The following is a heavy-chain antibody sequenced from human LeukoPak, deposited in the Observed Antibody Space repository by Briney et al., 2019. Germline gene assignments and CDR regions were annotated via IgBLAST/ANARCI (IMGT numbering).Heavy chain of an antibody. CDR3: ARGEGLPAAIGGVSWENWFDP. J-gene: IGHJ5*02. CDR2: MSPNSGDT. D-gene: IGHD2-2*01. Sequence: GASVKVSCKASGYTFTNFDINWVRQALGEGLEWMGWMSPNSGDTVYAQKFQARITITWDTSMSTAYLELSSLTSEDTAVYYCARGEGLPAAIGGVSWENWFDPWGQGTQVIVSS. V-gene: IGHV1-8*03. CDR1: GYTFTNFD.